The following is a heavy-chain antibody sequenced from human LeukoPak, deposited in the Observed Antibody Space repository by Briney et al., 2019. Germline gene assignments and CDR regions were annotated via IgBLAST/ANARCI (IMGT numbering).Heavy chain of an antibody. V-gene: IGHV4-59*13. CDR2: IYYSGST. CDR3: ARTPHTPPSSSCNFDY. Sequence: SETLPLTCTVSGGSISSYYWSWIRQPPGKGLEWIGYIYYSGSTNYNPSLKSRVTISVDTSKNQFSLKLNSVTAADTAVYYCARTPHTPPSSSCNFDYWGQGTLVTVSS. J-gene: IGHJ4*02. CDR1: GGSISSYY. D-gene: IGHD6-13*01.